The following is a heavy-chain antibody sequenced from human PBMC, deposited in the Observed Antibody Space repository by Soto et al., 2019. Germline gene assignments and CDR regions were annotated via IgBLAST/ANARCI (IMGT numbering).Heavy chain of an antibody. Sequence: QVQLQESGPGLVKPSQTLSLTCTVSGGSISSGDYYWSWIRQPPGKGLEWIGYIFYSGSTYYNPSLMIRVTISVDTSKIQCSLKLSAVTAADTAVYYCGSLSGSASYFDSWGQGTLVTVSS. CDR2: IFYSGST. CDR3: GSLSGSASYFDS. J-gene: IGHJ4*02. D-gene: IGHD1-26*01. CDR1: GGSISSGDYY. V-gene: IGHV4-30-4*01.